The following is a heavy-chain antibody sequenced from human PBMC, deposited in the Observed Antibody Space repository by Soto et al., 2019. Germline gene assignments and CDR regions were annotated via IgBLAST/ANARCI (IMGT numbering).Heavy chain of an antibody. V-gene: IGHV3-48*01. CDR3: ARDHRPLITIFGVVYYYYMDV. CDR1: GFTFSSYS. Sequence: PGGSLRLSCAASGFTFSSYSVNWVRQAPGKGLEWVSYISSSSSTIYYADSVKGRFTISRDNAKNSLYLQMNSLRAEDTAVYYCARDHRPLITIFGVVYYYYMDVWGKGTTVTVSS. D-gene: IGHD3-3*01. J-gene: IGHJ6*03. CDR2: ISSSSSTI.